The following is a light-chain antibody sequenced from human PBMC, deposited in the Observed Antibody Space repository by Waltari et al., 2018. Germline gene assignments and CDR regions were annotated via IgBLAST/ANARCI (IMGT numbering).Light chain of an antibody. CDR1: VLAEKY. J-gene: IGLJ3*02. CDR3: HAAAGNIWF. V-gene: IGLV3-27*01. Sequence: SYELTQPFSVSVSPGQTATITCSGDVLAEKYVRWFQQKPGQAPILILYKGTDRASGIPERFSGSSSGSSVTLTITGALPEDEADYYCHAAAGNIWFFGGGTKLTVL. CDR2: KGT.